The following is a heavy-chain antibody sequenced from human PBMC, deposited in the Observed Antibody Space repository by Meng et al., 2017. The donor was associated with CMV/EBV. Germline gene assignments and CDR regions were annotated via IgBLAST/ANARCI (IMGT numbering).Heavy chain of an antibody. Sequence: TCTFSGFALSTSGVGVGWIRQPPGKALEWLALIYWNDDKRYSPSLKSRLTITKDTSKNQVVLTMTNMDPVDTATYYCAHSKDWGFFDYWGQGTLVTVSS. CDR2: IYWNDDK. D-gene: IGHD3-16*01. CDR1: GFALSTSGVG. J-gene: IGHJ4*02. CDR3: AHSKDWGFFDY. V-gene: IGHV2-5*01.